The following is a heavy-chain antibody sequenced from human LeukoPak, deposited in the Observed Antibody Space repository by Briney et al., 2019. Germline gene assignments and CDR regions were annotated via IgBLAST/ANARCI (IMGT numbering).Heavy chain of an antibody. V-gene: IGHV3-74*01. D-gene: IGHD3-10*01. CDR1: GFTFSSYW. CDR3: AKVSRYYGSGSYYRDGEFDY. CDR2: INSDGSST. J-gene: IGHJ4*02. Sequence: PGGSLRLSCAASGFTFSSYWMHWVRQAPGKGLVWVSRINSDGSSTSYADSVKGRFTISRDNAKNTLYLQMNSLRAEDTAVYYCAKVSRYYGSGSYYRDGEFDYWGQGTLVTVSS.